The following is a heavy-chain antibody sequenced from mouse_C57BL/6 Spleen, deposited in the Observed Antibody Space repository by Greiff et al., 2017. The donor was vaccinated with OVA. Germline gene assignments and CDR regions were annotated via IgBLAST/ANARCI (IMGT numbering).Heavy chain of an antibody. V-gene: IGHV1-64*01. Sequence: QVQLQQPGAELVKPGASVKLSCKASGYTFTSYWMHWVKQRPGQGLEWIGMIHPNSGSTNYNEKFKSKATLTVDKSSSTAYMQLSSLTSEDSAFYYCASRESYDGGFDYWGQGTTLTVSS. CDR1: GYTFTSYW. J-gene: IGHJ2*01. CDR3: ASRESYDGGFDY. CDR2: IHPNSGST. D-gene: IGHD2-12*01.